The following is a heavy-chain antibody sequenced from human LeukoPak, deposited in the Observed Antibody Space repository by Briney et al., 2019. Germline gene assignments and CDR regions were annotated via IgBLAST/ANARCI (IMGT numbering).Heavy chain of an antibody. CDR3: ARVYYDSSGYYP. CDR2: ISSSSSYI. Sequence: GGSLRLSCAASGFTFSSYSMNWVRQAPGKGLEWVSSISSSSSYICYADSVKGRFTISRDNAKNSLYLQMNSLRAEDTAVYYCARVYYDSSGYYPWGQGTLVTVSS. D-gene: IGHD3-22*01. V-gene: IGHV3-21*01. J-gene: IGHJ5*02. CDR1: GFTFSSYS.